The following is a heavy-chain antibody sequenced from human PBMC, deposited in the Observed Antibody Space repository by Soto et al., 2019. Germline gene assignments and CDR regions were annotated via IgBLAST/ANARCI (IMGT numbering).Heavy chain of an antibody. V-gene: IGHV3-23*01. CDR1: GFTSSNYA. D-gene: IGHD2-8*01. J-gene: IGHJ4*01. CDR3: ASVSRVLCTNRDFDY. CDR2: ISGRGGDT. Sequence: EVQLLESGGGLVQPGGSLRLSCAASGFTSSNYAMSWVRQAPGKGLEWVSVISGRGGDTYYADSVKGRFTISRDNSKNTLYLQMNILRVEDTAVYYCASVSRVLCTNRDFDYWGHGNLVTVSS.